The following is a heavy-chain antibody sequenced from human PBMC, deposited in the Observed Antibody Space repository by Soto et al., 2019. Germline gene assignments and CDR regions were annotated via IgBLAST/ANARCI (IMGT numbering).Heavy chain of an antibody. V-gene: IGHV1-69*01. J-gene: IGHJ4*02. Sequence: QVQLVQSGTEVKKPGSSVKVSCQASGGSLSTNPISWVRQAPGQGLEWMGGTGSGTGPGNHAQKFQGRLTVTADPSASTVYLELTKPSSEDPAVYYGARRDCGGLYRCFHSWGQGTLVTLS. CDR2: TGSGTGPG. CDR3: ARRDCGGLYRCFHS. CDR1: GGSLSTNP. D-gene: IGHD2-21*01.